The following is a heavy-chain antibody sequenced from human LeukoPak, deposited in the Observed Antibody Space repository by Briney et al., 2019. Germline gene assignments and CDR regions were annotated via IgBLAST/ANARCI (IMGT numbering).Heavy chain of an antibody. J-gene: IGHJ4*02. CDR3: ARSANYYGSGRGFDY. CDR2: ISAYNGNT. CDR1: GYTFTSYG. V-gene: IGHV1-18*01. Sequence: ASVKVSCKASGYTFTSYGISWVRQAPGQGLEWMGWISAYNGNTNYAQKLQGRVTMTTDTSTSTAYMELRSLRSDDTAVYYCARSANYYGSGRGFDYWGQGTLVTVSS. D-gene: IGHD3-10*01.